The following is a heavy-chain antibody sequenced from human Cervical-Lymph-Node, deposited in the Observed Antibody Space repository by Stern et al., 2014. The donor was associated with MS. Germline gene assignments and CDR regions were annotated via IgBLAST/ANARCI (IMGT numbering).Heavy chain of an antibody. Sequence: VQLGESGAEVKKPGSSVKVSCKASGGTFSSYAISWVRQAPGQGLEWMGGIIPIFGTANYAQKFPGRVTFTADESTSTAYMELSSLRSEDTAVYYCARGELKEGLVRGMGVWGQGTTVTVSS. CDR2: IIPIFGTA. CDR3: ARGELKEGLVRGMGV. CDR1: GGTFSSYA. J-gene: IGHJ6*02. D-gene: IGHD1-26*01. V-gene: IGHV1-69*01.